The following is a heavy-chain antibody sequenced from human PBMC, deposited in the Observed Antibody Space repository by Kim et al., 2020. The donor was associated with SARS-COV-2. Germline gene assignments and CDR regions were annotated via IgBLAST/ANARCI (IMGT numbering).Heavy chain of an antibody. Sequence: YSDSVQGRIRISRDNAKNTLYLQMNSLRPEDTAAYYCARDMFLRVPDYLDYWRQGTLVTVSS. D-gene: IGHD2-2*01. CDR3: ARDMFLRVPDYLDY. J-gene: IGHJ4*02. V-gene: IGHV3-30*01.